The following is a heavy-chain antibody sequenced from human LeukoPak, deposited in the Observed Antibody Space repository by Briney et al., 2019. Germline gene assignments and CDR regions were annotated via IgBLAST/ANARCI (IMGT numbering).Heavy chain of an antibody. J-gene: IGHJ4*02. CDR3: ARTYTAMVFDF. V-gene: IGHV4-59*01. CDR2: IYYSGST. CDR1: GGSISSYY. D-gene: IGHD5-18*01. Sequence: SETLSLTCTVSGGSISSYYWSWIRQPPGKGLEWIGYIYYSGSTSYNPSLKSRVTISVDTSKNQFSLNLSSATAADTAVYYCARTYTAMVFDFWGQGALVTVSS.